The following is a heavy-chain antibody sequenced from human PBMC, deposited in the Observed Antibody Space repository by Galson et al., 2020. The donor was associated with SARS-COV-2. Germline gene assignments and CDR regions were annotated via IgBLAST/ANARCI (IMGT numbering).Heavy chain of an antibody. Sequence: GESLKISCAASGFPFSTYSMNWVRLAPGKGLEWVSSISTSSSYTYYVDSVKGRFSISRDNPRNSLYLQMNSLRAEDTAVYYCARDEGIRGYNYGRLYYGMVVWGQGTTVTVSS. J-gene: IGHJ6*02. D-gene: IGHD5-18*01. CDR3: ARDEGIRGYNYGRLYYGMVV. CDR1: GFPFSTYS. CDR2: ISTSSSYT. V-gene: IGHV3-21*01.